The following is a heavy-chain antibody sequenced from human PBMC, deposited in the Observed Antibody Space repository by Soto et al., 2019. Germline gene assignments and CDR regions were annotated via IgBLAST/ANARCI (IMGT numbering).Heavy chain of an antibody. D-gene: IGHD5-12*01. J-gene: IGHJ3*02. V-gene: IGHV4-59*01. CDR2: LHYSGST. Sequence: PSETLSLTCTVSGGSISSYYWSWIRQPPGKGLEWIGYLHYSGSTNYNPSLKSRVTISVDTSKNQFPLKLSSVTAADTAVYYCARDSGDGYDAFDIWGQGTMVTVSS. CDR3: ARDSGDGYDAFDI. CDR1: GGSISSYY.